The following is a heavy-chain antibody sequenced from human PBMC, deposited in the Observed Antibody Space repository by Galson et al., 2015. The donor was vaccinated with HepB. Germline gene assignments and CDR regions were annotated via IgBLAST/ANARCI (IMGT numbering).Heavy chain of an antibody. J-gene: IGHJ4*02. V-gene: IGHV7-4-1*02. CDR1: GYTFSYYV. D-gene: IGHD6-19*01. Sequence: SVKVSCKASGYTFSYYVINWVRQAPGHGLEWMGWINSNTGNPTYAQGFTGRFVFSLDTSASTAYLQISRLRPEDTAVYFCARVADSSGHSGDFDHWGQGTLVTVSS. CDR3: ARVADSSGHSGDFDH. CDR2: INSNTGNP.